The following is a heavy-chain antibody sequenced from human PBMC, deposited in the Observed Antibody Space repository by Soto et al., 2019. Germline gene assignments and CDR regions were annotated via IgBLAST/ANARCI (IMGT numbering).Heavy chain of an antibody. V-gene: IGHV3-74*01. CDR1: GFTFSSYW. CDR2: INSDGSRV. Sequence: EVQLVESGGDFVQPGGSLRLSCAASGFTFSSYWMHWVRQVPGKGLVWVSRINSDGSRVNYADSVKGRFAISRDNAKNTLYLHVNSLTVEDTAVYSCARGGSGAYYKDYWGRGTLVTVSS. CDR3: ARGGSGAYYKDY. J-gene: IGHJ4*02. D-gene: IGHD3-22*01.